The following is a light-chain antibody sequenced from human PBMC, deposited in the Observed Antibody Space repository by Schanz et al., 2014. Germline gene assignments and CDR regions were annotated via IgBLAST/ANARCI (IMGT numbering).Light chain of an antibody. Sequence: EIVMTQSPATLSVSPGERVTLSCRASQSVTSNLAWYQQKPGQAPRPLIFDAFNRATGIPARFSGSGSGTDFTLTISSLQPEDFATYYCLQDYSYPLTFGGGTRVEIK. CDR2: DAF. CDR3: LQDYSYPLT. CDR1: QSVTSN. J-gene: IGKJ4*01. V-gene: IGKV3D-15*01.